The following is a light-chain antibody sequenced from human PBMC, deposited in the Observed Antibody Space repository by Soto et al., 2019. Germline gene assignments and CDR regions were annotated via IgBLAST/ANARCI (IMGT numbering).Light chain of an antibody. CDR3: QQYFEWPPMT. CDR2: DAS. V-gene: IGKV3-15*01. Sequence: ERVMTQSPDTLSVSPGERATLSCRASQSVSSNLAWYQQKPGQAPRLLIYDASTRATGIPARFSGSGSGTEFTLTISSLQSEDFAVYYCQQYFEWPPMTFGQGTKVEI. CDR1: QSVSSN. J-gene: IGKJ1*01.